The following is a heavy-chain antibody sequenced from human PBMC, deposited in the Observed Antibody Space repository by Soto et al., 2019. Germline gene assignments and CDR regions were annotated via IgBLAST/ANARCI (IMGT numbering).Heavy chain of an antibody. V-gene: IGHV4-39*07. CDR1: GGSVISSSDF. Sequence: SETLSLTCTVSGGSVISSSDFWDWLRQPPGKGLEWIGSIHYIGSTYYNPSLKSRVTISMDTSRNQFSLKLSSVTAADTAVYYCARGAIAATGTGMRPLCFDYWGQGTLVTVSS. CDR2: IHYIGST. D-gene: IGHD6-13*01. J-gene: IGHJ4*02. CDR3: ARGAIAATGTGMRPLCFDY.